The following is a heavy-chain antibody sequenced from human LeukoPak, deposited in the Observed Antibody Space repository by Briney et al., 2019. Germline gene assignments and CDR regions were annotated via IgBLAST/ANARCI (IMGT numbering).Heavy chain of an antibody. CDR1: GGTFSSYA. Sequence: SVKVSCKASGGTFSSYAISWVRQAPGQGLEWMGRIIPIFGIANYAQKFQGRVTITADKSTSTAYMVLSSLRSEDTAVYYCARAHTVTIYSGFDPWGQGTLVTVSS. V-gene: IGHV1-69*04. CDR2: IIPIFGIA. CDR3: ARAHTVTIYSGFDP. J-gene: IGHJ5*02. D-gene: IGHD4-17*01.